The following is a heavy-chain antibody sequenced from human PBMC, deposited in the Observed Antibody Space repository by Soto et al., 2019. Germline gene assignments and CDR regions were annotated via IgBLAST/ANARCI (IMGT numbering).Heavy chain of an antibody. CDR1: GYTFISYG. Sequence: QVQLVQSGAEVKKPGSSVKVSCKASGYTFISYGISWVRQAPGQGLEWMGWISAYNDYTNYAQKLQGRVTMTTDTSTRIAYLELRSLRSDDTAVYYSAREGYYSGPGSYSPPRYYGMDVWGQGTTVTVSS. CDR3: AREGYYSGPGSYSPPRYYGMDV. D-gene: IGHD3-10*01. CDR2: ISAYNDYT. V-gene: IGHV1-18*01. J-gene: IGHJ6*02.